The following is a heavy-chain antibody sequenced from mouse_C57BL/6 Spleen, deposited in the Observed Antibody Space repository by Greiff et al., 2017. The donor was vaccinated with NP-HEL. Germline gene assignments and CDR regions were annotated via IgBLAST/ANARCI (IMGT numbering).Heavy chain of an antibody. D-gene: IGHD1-1*01. Sequence: EVQVVESEGGLVQPGSSMKLSCTASGFTFSDYYMAWVRQVPEKGLEWVANINYDGSSTYYLDSLKSRFIISRDNAKNILYLQMSSLKSEDTATYYCARENYGSSCFDYWGQGTTLTVSS. CDR2: INYDGSST. J-gene: IGHJ2*01. V-gene: IGHV5-16*01. CDR1: GFTFSDYY. CDR3: ARENYGSSCFDY.